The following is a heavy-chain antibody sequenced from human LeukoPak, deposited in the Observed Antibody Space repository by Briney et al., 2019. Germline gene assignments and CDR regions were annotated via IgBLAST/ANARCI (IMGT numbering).Heavy chain of an antibody. V-gene: IGHV3-21*01. CDR3: ARAPTMVTTYYFDY. J-gene: IGHJ4*02. CDR1: GFTFSSYS. CDR2: ISSSSSYI. Sequence: AXSGFTFSSYSMNWVRQAPGKGLEWVSSISSSSSYIYYADSVKGRFTISRDNAKNSLYLQMNSLRAEDTAVYYCARAPTMVTTYYFDYWGQGTLVTVSS. D-gene: IGHD5-18*01.